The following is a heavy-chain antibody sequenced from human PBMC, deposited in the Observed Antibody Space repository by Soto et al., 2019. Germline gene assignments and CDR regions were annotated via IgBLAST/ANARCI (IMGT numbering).Heavy chain of an antibody. CDR3: ARLEPAELELREADAFDI. CDR1: GGSISSGGYY. J-gene: IGHJ3*02. CDR2: IYYSGST. D-gene: IGHD1-7*01. V-gene: IGHV4-31*03. Sequence: QVQLQESGPGLVKPSQTLSLTCTVSGGSISSGGYYWSWIRQHPGKGLEWLGYIYYSGSTYYNPSLKSRVTISVDTSKNQFSLKLSSVTAADTAVYYCARLEPAELELREADAFDIWGQGTMVTVSS.